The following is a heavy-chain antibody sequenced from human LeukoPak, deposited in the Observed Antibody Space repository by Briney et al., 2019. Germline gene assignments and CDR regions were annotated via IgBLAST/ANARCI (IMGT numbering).Heavy chain of an antibody. V-gene: IGHV4-34*01. CDR3: ARSPSAYYYGSGSYSYYYYMDV. CDR1: GGSFSGYY. CDR2: INHSGST. D-gene: IGHD3-10*01. Sequence: PSETLSLTCAVYGGSFSGYYWSWIRQPPGKGLEWIGEINHSGSTNYNPSLKSRVTISVDTSKNQFSLKLSSVTAADTAVYYCARSPSAYYYGSGSYSYYYYMDVWGKGTTVTVSS. J-gene: IGHJ6*03.